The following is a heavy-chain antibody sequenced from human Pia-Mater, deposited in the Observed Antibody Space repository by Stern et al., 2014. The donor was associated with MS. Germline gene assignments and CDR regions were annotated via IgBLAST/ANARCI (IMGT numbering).Heavy chain of an antibody. CDR3: ARDMTTVTAFDY. V-gene: IGHV3-30*03. CDR2: ISYNGNLK. J-gene: IGHJ4*02. CDR1: GFTFRNNG. Sequence: VQLEESGGGVVQPGRSLRLSCVVSGFTFRNNGMHWVRQAPGKGLERVAIISYNGNLKYYSDPVKGRFTISRDNSKATLYLEMNSLIGEDTAIYYCARDMTTVTAFDYWGQGTPVTVSS. D-gene: IGHD4-17*01.